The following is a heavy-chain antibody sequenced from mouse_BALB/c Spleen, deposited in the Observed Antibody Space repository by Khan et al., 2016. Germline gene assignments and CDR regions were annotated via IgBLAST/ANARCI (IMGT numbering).Heavy chain of an antibody. CDR1: GYTFTSYY. V-gene: IGHV1S81*02. Sequence: QVQLQQPGAELVKPGASVKLSCKASGYTFTSYYMYWVKQRPGQGLEWIGGINPSNGGTNFNEKFKSKATLTVDKSSSTAYMRLSSLTSEDSAVYYCTRGGGSSLYWYFDVWGAGTTVTVSS. D-gene: IGHD1-1*01. CDR2: INPSNGGT. J-gene: IGHJ1*01. CDR3: TRGGGSSLYWYFDV.